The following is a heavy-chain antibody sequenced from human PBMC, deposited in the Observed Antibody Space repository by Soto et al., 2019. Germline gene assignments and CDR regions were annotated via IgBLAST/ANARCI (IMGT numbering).Heavy chain of an antibody. D-gene: IGHD5-12*01. J-gene: IGHJ4*02. CDR1: GFTFSSYG. CDR3: AKDPPEYSGYLTKLFDY. CDR2: ISYDGSNK. Sequence: GGSLRLSCAASGFTFSSYGMHWVRQAPGKGLEWVAVISYDGSNKYYADSVKGRFTISSDNSKNTLYLQMNSLRAEDTAVYYCAKDPPEYSGYLTKLFDYWGQGTLVTVSS. V-gene: IGHV3-30*18.